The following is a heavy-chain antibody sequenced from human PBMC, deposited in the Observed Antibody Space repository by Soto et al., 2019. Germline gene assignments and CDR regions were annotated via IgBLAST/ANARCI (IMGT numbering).Heavy chain of an antibody. CDR3: AHRAAWGTFAY. D-gene: IGHD7-27*01. V-gene: IGHV2-5*02. Sequence: QITLKESGPTLVKPTQTLTLTCTFSGFSLSTSGEGVGWIPQPPGKTLEWLTLIFWDDDKHYSPSLKSRITITKDTSKNQVVLTMTNMDPVDTATHYCAHRAAWGTFAYWGQGTLVTVSS. J-gene: IGHJ4*02. CDR2: IFWDDDK. CDR1: GFSLSTSGEG.